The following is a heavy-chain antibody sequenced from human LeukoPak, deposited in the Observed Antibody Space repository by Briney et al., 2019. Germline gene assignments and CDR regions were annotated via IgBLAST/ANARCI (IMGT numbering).Heavy chain of an antibody. V-gene: IGHV1-2*02. CDR2: INPNSGGT. CDR1: GYTFTSYG. Sequence: GASVKVSCKASGYTFTSYGISWVRQAPGQGLEWMGWINPNSGGTKYAQKFQGRVTMTRDTSISTAYMELSRLTSDDTAVYYCAREKSGYDFDYWGQGTLVTVSS. D-gene: IGHD5-12*01. CDR3: AREKSGYDFDY. J-gene: IGHJ4*02.